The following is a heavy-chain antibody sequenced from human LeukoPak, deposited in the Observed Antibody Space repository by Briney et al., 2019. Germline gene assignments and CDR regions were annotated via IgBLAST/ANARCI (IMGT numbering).Heavy chain of an antibody. Sequence: ASVKVSCKASGYTGTGYYMHWVRKAPGQGLEWMGWINPNSGGTNYAQKFQGRVTMTRETSISTAYMQLSRLRSDDTAVYYCARDRAVGVFDYWGQGTLVTVSS. V-gene: IGHV1-2*02. CDR3: ARDRAVGVFDY. CDR2: INPNSGGT. D-gene: IGHD1-26*01. J-gene: IGHJ4*02. CDR1: GYTGTGYY.